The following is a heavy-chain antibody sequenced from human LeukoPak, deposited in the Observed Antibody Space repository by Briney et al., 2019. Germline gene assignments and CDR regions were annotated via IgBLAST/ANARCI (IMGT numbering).Heavy chain of an antibody. J-gene: IGHJ4*02. Sequence: GGSLRLSCAASGFTFSEYGFHWVRQAPGKGLEWVTFMRYDGKNKYFADSVKGRFTISRDNSKNTVYLQMDSLRPEDTAMYYCARAATVTAESAFGYWGQGTLVTVSS. CDR3: ARAATVTAESAFGY. CDR1: GFTFSEYG. D-gene: IGHD4-17*01. CDR2: MRYDGKNK. V-gene: IGHV3-30*02.